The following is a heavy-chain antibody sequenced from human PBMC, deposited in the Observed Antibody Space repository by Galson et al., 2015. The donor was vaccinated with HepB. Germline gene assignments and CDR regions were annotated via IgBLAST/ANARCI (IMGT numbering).Heavy chain of an antibody. V-gene: IGHV4-59*01. D-gene: IGHD6-19*01. CDR2: IYNSGST. J-gene: IGHJ6*02. Sequence: ETLSLTCIVSGGSISSYYWSWIRQPPGKGLEWIGYIYNSGSTNYNPSLKSRVTISVDTSKNQLSLKLNSVTAADTAVYYCAREASNGWFQYGLDVWGQGTTVTVSS. CDR1: GGSISSYY. CDR3: AREASNGWFQYGLDV.